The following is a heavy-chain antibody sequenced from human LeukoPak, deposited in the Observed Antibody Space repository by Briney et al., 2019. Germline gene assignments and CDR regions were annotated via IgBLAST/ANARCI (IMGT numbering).Heavy chain of an antibody. CDR3: ARHRLKWGTDY. CDR2: ISYDGSP. Sequence: SETLSLTCTVSGGSMSTYYWSWIRQPPGRGLEWIGYISYDGSPSYNPSLKSRLTISIDTSRNQFSLTLSSVTAADTAVYYCARHRLKWGTDYWGQGTLVTVSS. D-gene: IGHD3-16*01. V-gene: IGHV4-59*08. J-gene: IGHJ4*02. CDR1: GGSMSTYY.